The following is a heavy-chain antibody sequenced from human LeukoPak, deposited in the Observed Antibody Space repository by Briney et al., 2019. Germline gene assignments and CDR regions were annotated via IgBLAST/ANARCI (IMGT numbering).Heavy chain of an antibody. CDR1: GGSISSYY. Sequence: SETLSLTCTVSGGSISSYYWSWIRQPPGKGLEWIGYIYYSGSTNYNPSLKSRVTISVDTSKNQFSLKLSSVTAADTAVYYCARGYYDILTGHNWFDSWGQGTLVTVSS. D-gene: IGHD3-9*01. CDR2: IYYSGST. J-gene: IGHJ5*01. V-gene: IGHV4-59*01. CDR3: ARGYYDILTGHNWFDS.